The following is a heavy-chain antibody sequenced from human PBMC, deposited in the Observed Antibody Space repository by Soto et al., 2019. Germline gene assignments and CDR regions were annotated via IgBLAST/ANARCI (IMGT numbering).Heavy chain of an antibody. D-gene: IGHD6-19*01. CDR1: GGSISSGGYS. Sequence: SETLSLTCAVSGGSISSGGYSWSWIRQPPGKGLEWIGYIYHSGSTYYNPSLKSRVTISVDRSKNQFSLKLSSVTAADTAVYYCARASSGWYADSYGMDVWGQGTTVTVSS. CDR3: ARASSGWYADSYGMDV. CDR2: IYHSGST. J-gene: IGHJ6*02. V-gene: IGHV4-30-2*01.